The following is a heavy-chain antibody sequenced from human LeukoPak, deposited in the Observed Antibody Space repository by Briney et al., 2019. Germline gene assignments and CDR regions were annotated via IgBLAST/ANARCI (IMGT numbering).Heavy chain of an antibody. Sequence: GASVKVSCKASGYTFNSYSITWFRQAPGQGLEWMGWIGGYNGDTLYPQKFQGRVTVTTDTSSSTAYMELRSLRSDDTAVYYCARDINGGEDYWGQGTLVTVSS. CDR3: ARDINGGEDY. CDR2: IGGYNGDT. CDR1: GYTFNSYS. J-gene: IGHJ4*02. D-gene: IGHD3-16*01. V-gene: IGHV1-18*01.